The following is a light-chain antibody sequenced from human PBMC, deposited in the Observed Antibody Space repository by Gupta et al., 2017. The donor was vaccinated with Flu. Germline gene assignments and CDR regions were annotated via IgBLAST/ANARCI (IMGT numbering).Light chain of an antibody. Sequence: SYELTQPLSVSVALGQTARITCGRRYIASKDVHWYQQKPGQAPVLVIYKDNKRPFGIPERFSGSNSGDTATLTISRAQAGDEADYYCQVWDSSTGVFGTGTKVTVL. V-gene: IGLV3-9*01. CDR3: QVWDSSTGV. CDR2: KDN. CDR1: YIASKD. J-gene: IGLJ1*01.